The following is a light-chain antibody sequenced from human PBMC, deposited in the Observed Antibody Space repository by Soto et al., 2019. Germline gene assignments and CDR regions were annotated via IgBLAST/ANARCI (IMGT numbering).Light chain of an antibody. CDR3: CSYAGSHSFDV. CDR2: DVS. J-gene: IGLJ1*01. V-gene: IGLV2-11*01. Sequence: QSALTQPRSVSGSPGQSVTISCTGTSSDVGGYNYVSWYQQHPGKAPKLMIYDVSKRLSGVPDRFSGSKSGNTASLTISGLQAEDEADYYCCSYAGSHSFDVFGTGTKVTVL. CDR1: SSDVGGYNY.